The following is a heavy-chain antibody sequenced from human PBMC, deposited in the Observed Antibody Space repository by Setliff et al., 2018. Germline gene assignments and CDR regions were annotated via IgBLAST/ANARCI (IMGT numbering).Heavy chain of an antibody. Sequence: SVKVSCKASGGSFRNSGSGWVRQAPGQGLEWIGGIVPIYGPAKYAQKFQGRVEITTDESTNTAYMELTSLTSDDTALYYCVRGQGPRTVVAIPFDHWGQGTLVTVSS. CDR3: VRGQGPRTVVAIPFDH. CDR2: IVPIYGPA. V-gene: IGHV1-69*05. CDR1: GGSFRNSG. J-gene: IGHJ4*02. D-gene: IGHD3-22*01.